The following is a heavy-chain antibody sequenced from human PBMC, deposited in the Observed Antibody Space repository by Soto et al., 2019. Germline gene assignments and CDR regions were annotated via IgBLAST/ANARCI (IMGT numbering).Heavy chain of an antibody. D-gene: IGHD3-3*01. CDR1: GFTFSSYA. V-gene: IGHV3-64D*08. J-gene: IGHJ4*02. CDR3: VKDLEWGRYDFWSGQGFDY. Sequence: GGSLRLSCSASGFTFSSYAMHWVRQAPGKGLEYVSAITINGGSTYYADSVKGRFTISRDNSKNTLYLQMSSLRAEDTAVYYCVKDLEWGRYDFWSGQGFDYWGQGTLVTVSS. CDR2: ITINGGST.